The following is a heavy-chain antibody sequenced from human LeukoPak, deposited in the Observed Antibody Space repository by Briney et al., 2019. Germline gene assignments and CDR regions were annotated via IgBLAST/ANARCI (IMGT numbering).Heavy chain of an antibody. V-gene: IGHV3-7*01. D-gene: IGHD2-15*01. CDR3: ANSLL. CDR1: GFFFTDYW. J-gene: IGHJ4*02. CDR2: IKVDGSEK. Sequence: GGSLRVSCAAPGFFFTDYWMYRVRQALGGGLAWVANIKVDGSEKNYVDSVKGRFTISRDNTKNSVYLQMNSLRVEDTAVYYCANSLLGGQGTLVTVSS.